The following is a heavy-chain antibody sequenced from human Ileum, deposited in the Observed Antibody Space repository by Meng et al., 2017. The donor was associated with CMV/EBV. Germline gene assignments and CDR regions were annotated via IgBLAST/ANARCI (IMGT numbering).Heavy chain of an antibody. CDR1: GFTFNSYW. Sequence: GGSLRLSCVASGFTFNSYWMTWVRQAPGKGLEWVANIKEDGSEKNYVGSVRGRFTISRDNAKNAVYLQMNSRRAEDTAVYYCARDRPLTISGVIIKAWGQGTLVTVSS. J-gene: IGHJ5*02. CDR2: IKEDGSEK. D-gene: IGHD3-3*01. V-gene: IGHV3-7*01. CDR3: ARDRPLTISGVIIKA.